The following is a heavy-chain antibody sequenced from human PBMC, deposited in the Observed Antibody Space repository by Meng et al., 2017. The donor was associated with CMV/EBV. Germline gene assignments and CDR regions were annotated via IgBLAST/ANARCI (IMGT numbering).Heavy chain of an antibody. CDR2: INHSGST. CDR3: ARGTGRSITIFGVVTHYYYGMDV. Sequence: SETLSLTCAVYGGSFSGYYWSWIRQSPGKGLEWIGEINHSGSTNYNPSLKSRVTISVDTSKNQFSLKLSSVTAADTAVYYCARGTGRSITIFGVVTHYYYGMDVWGQGTTVTVSS. CDR1: GGSFSGYY. V-gene: IGHV4-34*01. D-gene: IGHD3-3*01. J-gene: IGHJ6*02.